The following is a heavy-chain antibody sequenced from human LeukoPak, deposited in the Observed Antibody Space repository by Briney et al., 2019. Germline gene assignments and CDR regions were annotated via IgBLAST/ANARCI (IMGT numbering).Heavy chain of an antibody. D-gene: IGHD2-2*03. J-gene: IGHJ4*02. CDR3: AKGRGYCSSTSCQTGFDY. Sequence: GGSLRLSCAASGFTFSSCAMSWVRQAPGKGLEWVSAISGSGGSTYYADSVKGRFTISRDNSKNTLYLQMNSLRAEDTAVYYCAKGRGYCSSTSCQTGFDYWGQGTLVTVSS. V-gene: IGHV3-23*01. CDR1: GFTFSSCA. CDR2: ISGSGGST.